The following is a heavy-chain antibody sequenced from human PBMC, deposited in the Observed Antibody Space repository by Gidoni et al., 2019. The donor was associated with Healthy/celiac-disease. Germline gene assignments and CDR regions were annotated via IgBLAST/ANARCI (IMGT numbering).Heavy chain of an antibody. CDR3: AKDDYYGSGSYYNPRFHYYGMDV. Sequence: EVQLLESGGGWVQPGGSLRLSCAASGFTFSSYAMSWVRQAPGKGLEWVSAISGSGGSTYYADSVKGRFTISRDNSKNTLYLQMNSLRAEDTAVYYCAKDDYYGSGSYYNPRFHYYGMDVWGQGTTVTVSS. CDR2: ISGSGGST. J-gene: IGHJ6*02. CDR1: GFTFSSYA. V-gene: IGHV3-23*01. D-gene: IGHD3-10*01.